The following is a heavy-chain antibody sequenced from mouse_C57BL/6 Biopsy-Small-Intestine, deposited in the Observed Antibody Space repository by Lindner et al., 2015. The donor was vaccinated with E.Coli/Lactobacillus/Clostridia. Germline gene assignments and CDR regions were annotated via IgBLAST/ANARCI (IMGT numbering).Heavy chain of an antibody. CDR2: ISSGSSTI. V-gene: IGHV5-17*01. D-gene: IGHD2-1*01. CDR1: GFTFSDYG. J-gene: IGHJ2*03. Sequence: VQLQESGGGLVKPGGSLKLSCAASGFTFSDYGMHWVRQAPEKGLEWVAYISSGSSTIYYADTVKGRFTISRDNAKKTLFLQMTSLRSEDTAMYYCARGNHGGDYFDYWGQGTSLTVSS. CDR3: ARGNHGGDYFDY.